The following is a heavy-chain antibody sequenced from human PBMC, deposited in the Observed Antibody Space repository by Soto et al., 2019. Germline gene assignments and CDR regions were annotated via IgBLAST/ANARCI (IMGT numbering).Heavy chain of an antibody. Sequence: VQLVQSGAEVKKPGSSVRLSCKASGGTFNRYTISWVRQAPGQGLEWMGGIIPIFGTANYAQKFQGRVAIIADESTSAAYMELRSLRSEDTAVYYCALWGFRDGNNSKYNSSGMDVWGQGTTVTVS. V-gene: IGHV1-69*01. CDR1: GGTFNRYT. CDR2: IIPIFGTA. D-gene: IGHD1-1*01. CDR3: ALWGFRDGNNSKYNSSGMDV. J-gene: IGHJ6*02.